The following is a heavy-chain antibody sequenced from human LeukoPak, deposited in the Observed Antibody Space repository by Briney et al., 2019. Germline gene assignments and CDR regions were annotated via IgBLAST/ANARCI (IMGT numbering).Heavy chain of an antibody. D-gene: IGHD2-15*01. CDR2: IYFEGST. Sequence: SETLSLTFTISGDSIGSSHYYWVWIRQRPGKGLEWVGSIYFEGSTYYNPALKSRVTIFSDTSKVQFSLNLSSVTATDTAVYYCARRSHCTGSSCPSVWGQGTTVTVSS. CDR1: GDSIGSSHYY. J-gene: IGHJ6*02. V-gene: IGHV4-39*01. CDR3: ARRSHCTGSSCPSV.